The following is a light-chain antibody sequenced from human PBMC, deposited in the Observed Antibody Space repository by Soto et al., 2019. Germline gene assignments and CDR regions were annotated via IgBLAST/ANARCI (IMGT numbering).Light chain of an antibody. CDR3: AAWDDSLNGGV. J-gene: IGLJ3*02. CDR1: SSNIGSNT. CDR2: SNN. V-gene: IGLV1-44*01. Sequence: QSVLTQPPSASGTPGQRVTLSCSGSSSNIGSNTVNWYQQLPGTAPKLLIYSNNQRPSGVADRFSGSKSGTSASLAISGLHSEDEADYYCAAWDDSLNGGVFGGGTKLTVL.